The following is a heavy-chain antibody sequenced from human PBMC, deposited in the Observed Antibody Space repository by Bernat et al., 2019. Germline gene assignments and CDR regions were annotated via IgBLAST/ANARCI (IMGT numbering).Heavy chain of an antibody. V-gene: IGHV3-30-3*01. D-gene: IGHD2-2*01. J-gene: IGHJ6*02. CDR3: ARDDIVVVSSARWGIGFMDV. Sequence: QVQLVESGGGVVQPGRSLRLSCAASGFTLSSYPMHWVRQAPGKGLEWVALISYDGSSKYYADAVKGRFTISRDKSKNTLYLQMNSLRAEDTAVYYCARDDIVVVSSARWGIGFMDVWGQGTTVTVSS. CDR2: ISYDGSSK. CDR1: GFTLSSYP.